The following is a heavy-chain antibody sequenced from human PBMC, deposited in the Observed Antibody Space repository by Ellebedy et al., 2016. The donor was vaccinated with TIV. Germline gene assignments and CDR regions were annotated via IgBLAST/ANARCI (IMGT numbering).Heavy chain of an antibody. CDR2: IGGLDNAT. Sequence: GESLKISXAASGITFSVYAMTWVRQAPGKGQEWISSIGGLDNATYYADSVKGRITISRDDAKNSLYLEINSLRAEDSAVYYCARENFYGMDVWGQGTTVTVSS. CDR3: ARENFYGMDV. V-gene: IGHV3-21*06. J-gene: IGHJ6*02. CDR1: GITFSVYA.